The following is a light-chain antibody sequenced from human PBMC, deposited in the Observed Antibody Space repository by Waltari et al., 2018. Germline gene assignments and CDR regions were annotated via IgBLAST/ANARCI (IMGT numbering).Light chain of an antibody. CDR3: QQYNNWPLT. CDR1: QSVTNN. V-gene: IGKV3-15*01. J-gene: IGKJ4*01. CDR2: GAS. Sequence: EIIMTQSPATLSLSPGERATLSCRASQSVTNNLAWYQQKPGQAPRLLIYGASTRATRIPARISGSGSGTEFTLTISSLQSEDFAFYYCQQYNNWPLTFGGGTKVEIK.